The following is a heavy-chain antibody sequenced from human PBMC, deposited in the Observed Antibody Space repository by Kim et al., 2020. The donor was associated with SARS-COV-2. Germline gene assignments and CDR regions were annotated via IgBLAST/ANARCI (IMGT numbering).Heavy chain of an antibody. CDR3: AKVWGVHGGNQRPGDY. D-gene: IGHD2-15*01. CDR1: GFTFSSYA. CDR2: ISVSGGST. Sequence: GGSLRLSCAASGFTFSSYAMSWVRQAPGKGLEWVSAISVSGGSTYYADSVKGRFTISRDNSKNTLYLQMNSLRAEDTAVYYCAKVWGVHGGNQRPGDYWGQGTLVTVSS. V-gene: IGHV3-23*01. J-gene: IGHJ4*02.